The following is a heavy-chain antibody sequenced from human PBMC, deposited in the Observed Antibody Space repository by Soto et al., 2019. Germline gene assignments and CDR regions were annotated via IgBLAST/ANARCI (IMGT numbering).Heavy chain of an antibody. Sequence: QVQLQESGPGLVKPSQTLSLTCTVSGGSISSGGYYWSWIRQHPGKGLEWLGYIYYSKSTYYNPSFKSQVTVSLDTSKNQFSLKLTSVTVADTAVYYCARSVFPWGQGTLVTVSS. J-gene: IGHJ5*02. CDR1: GGSISSGGYY. CDR2: IYYSKST. V-gene: IGHV4-31*01. CDR3: ARSVFP.